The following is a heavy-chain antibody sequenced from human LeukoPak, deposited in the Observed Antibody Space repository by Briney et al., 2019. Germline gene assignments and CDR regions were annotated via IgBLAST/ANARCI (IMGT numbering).Heavy chain of an antibody. Sequence: PGGSLRLSCVAPGFTFSDSAIHWVRQSSGKGLEWIGHMDKETNLYATALAASAKGRFTVSRDDSKNTAYLHMNSLKTEDTALYYCTRDSGTYNWFDPWGQGTPVTVSS. D-gene: IGHD1-26*01. CDR2: MDKETNLYAT. V-gene: IGHV3-73*01. J-gene: IGHJ5*02. CDR1: GFTFSDSA. CDR3: TRDSGTYNWFDP.